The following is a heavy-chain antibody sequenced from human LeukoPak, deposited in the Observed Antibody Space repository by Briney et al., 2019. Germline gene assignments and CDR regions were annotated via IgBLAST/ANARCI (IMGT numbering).Heavy chain of an antibody. CDR1: GFTFSTYG. D-gene: IGHD3-3*01. J-gene: IGHJ4*02. Sequence: GGSLILSCAASGFTFSTYGMHWVRQAPGKGLEWVAVIWKDGTNKYYEDSVKGRFTISRDNSKNTLYLQMNSLRDEDTAIYYCAREEIRAPFDYWGQGTPVTVSS. CDR2: IWKDGTNK. CDR3: AREEIRAPFDY. V-gene: IGHV3-33*01.